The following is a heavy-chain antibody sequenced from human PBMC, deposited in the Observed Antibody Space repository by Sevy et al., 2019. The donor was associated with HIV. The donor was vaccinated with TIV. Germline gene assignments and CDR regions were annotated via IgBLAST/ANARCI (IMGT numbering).Heavy chain of an antibody. D-gene: IGHD3-9*01. CDR3: AHSEDQWYYDILTGYYMFDY. Sequence: SGPTLVNPTQTLTLTCTFSGFSLSTSGVGVGWIRQPPGKALEWLALIYWDDDKGYSQSLKSRLTITKETPKNQVVITMINMDPVDTAKYYFAHSEDQWYYDILTGYYMFDYWGQGTLVTVSS. V-gene: IGHV2-5*02. CDR2: IYWDDDK. CDR1: GFSLSTSGVG. J-gene: IGHJ4*02.